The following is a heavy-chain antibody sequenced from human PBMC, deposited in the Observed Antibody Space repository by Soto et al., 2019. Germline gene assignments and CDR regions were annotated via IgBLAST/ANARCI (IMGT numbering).Heavy chain of an antibody. CDR2: IWYDGSNK. CDR1: GFTFSSYG. Sequence: QVQLVESGGGVVQPGRSLRLSCAASGFTFSSYGMHWVRQAPGKGLEWVAVIWYDGSNKYYADSVKGRFTISRDNSKNTLYLQMNSLRAEDTAVYYCARWGIAAGDYWGQGTLVIVSS. J-gene: IGHJ4*02. D-gene: IGHD6-13*01. V-gene: IGHV3-33*01. CDR3: ARWGIAAGDY.